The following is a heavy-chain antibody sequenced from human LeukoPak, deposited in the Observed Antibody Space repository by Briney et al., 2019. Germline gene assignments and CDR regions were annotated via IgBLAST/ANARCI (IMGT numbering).Heavy chain of an antibody. J-gene: IGHJ4*02. D-gene: IGHD1-26*01. CDR2: ISGSGGST. CDR1: GFTFSSYA. CDR3: AKDRRVLVTPKSYFDY. Sequence: PGGSLRLSCAASGFTFSSYAMSWVRQAPGKGLEWVSAISGSGGSTYYADSVKGRFTISRGNSKISLYLQMNSLRAEDTAVYYCAKDRRVLVTPKSYFDYWGQGTLVTVSS. V-gene: IGHV3-23*01.